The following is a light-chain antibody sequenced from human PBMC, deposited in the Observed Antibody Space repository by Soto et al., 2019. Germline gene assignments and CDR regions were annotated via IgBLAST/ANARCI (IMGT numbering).Light chain of an antibody. Sequence: EIVLTQSPGTLSLSPGERATLSCRASQSVSSVYLAWYQQKPGQAPRLLIYAASSRAAGIPDRFSGSGSGTDFTLTISRLEPEDFAVYYCQQYVSSPWAFGQGTKVDIK. CDR3: QQYVSSPWA. V-gene: IGKV3-20*01. CDR2: AAS. J-gene: IGKJ1*01. CDR1: QSVSSVY.